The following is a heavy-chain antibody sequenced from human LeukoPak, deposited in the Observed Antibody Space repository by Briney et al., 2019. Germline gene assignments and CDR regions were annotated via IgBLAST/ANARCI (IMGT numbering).Heavy chain of an antibody. Sequence: GGSLRLSCAASGFTFTTYWMTWVRQAPGKGLEWVANINQDGTEKYYVDSVKGRFTISRDNAKNSLYLQMNSLRAEDTAVYYCARSGKIYFDWLLDYWGQGTLVTVSS. CDR1: GFTFTTYW. CDR3: ARSGKIYFDWLLDY. D-gene: IGHD3-9*01. V-gene: IGHV3-7*01. J-gene: IGHJ4*02. CDR2: INQDGTEK.